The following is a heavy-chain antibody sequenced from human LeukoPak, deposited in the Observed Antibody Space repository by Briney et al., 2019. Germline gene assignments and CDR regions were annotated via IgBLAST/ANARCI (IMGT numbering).Heavy chain of an antibody. V-gene: IGHV3-48*04. CDR3: ARDGGAGWGASYYHYMDV. J-gene: IGHJ6*03. Sequence: GGSLRLSCAASGFTFSSYSMNWVRQAPGKGLEWVSYISSSSSTIYYADSVKGRFTISRDNAKNSLYLQMNSLRAEDTAVYYCARDGGAGWGASYYHYMDVWGKGTTVTVSS. CDR2: ISSSSSTI. CDR1: GFTFSSYS. D-gene: IGHD7-27*01.